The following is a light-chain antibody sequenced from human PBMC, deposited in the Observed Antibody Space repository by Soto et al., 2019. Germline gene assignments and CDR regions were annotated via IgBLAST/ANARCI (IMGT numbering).Light chain of an antibody. Sequence: QSVLTQPPSASGTPGQRVTISCSGSSSNIGSNYVYWYQQLPGTAPKLLIYRNNQPPSGVPDRFSGSKSGTSASLAISGLRSEDEADYYCATWDDSLSAVVFGGGTKVTVL. CDR2: RNN. V-gene: IGLV1-47*01. CDR3: ATWDDSLSAVV. J-gene: IGLJ2*01. CDR1: SSNIGSNY.